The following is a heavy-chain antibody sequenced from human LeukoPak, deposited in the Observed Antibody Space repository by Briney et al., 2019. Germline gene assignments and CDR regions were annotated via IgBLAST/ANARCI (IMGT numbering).Heavy chain of an antibody. J-gene: IGHJ6*03. CDR3: ARDRVVPAAISGYYYYMDV. CDR2: IKQDGSEK. D-gene: IGHD2-2*02. Sequence: GGSLRLSCAASGFPFSSYWMSWVRKAPGKGLEWVANIKQDGSEKYYVDSVKGRFTISRDNAKNSLYLQMNSLRAEDTAVYYCARDRVVPAAISGYYYYMDVWGKGTTVTVSS. CDR1: GFPFSSYW. V-gene: IGHV3-7*01.